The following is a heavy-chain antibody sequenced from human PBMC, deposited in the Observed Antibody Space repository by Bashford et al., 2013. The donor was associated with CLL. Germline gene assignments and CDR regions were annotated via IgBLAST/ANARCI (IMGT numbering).Heavy chain of an antibody. CDR2: IYYKGTT. CDR3: ARFGSGSRFFDY. Sequence: SETLSLTCTVSRGSISNYYWGWIRQSPGKGLEWIGSIYYKGTTYYNPSLKSRVTVSVDTSRNQFSLMLSSVTAADTAVYYCARFGSGSRFFDYWGQGTLVTVSS. CDR1: RGSISNYY. D-gene: IGHD3-10*01. V-gene: IGHV4-39*01. J-gene: IGHJ4*02.